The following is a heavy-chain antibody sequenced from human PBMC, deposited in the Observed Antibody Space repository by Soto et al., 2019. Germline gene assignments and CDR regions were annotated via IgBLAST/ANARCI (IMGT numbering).Heavy chain of an antibody. V-gene: IGHV1-3*01. J-gene: IGHJ4*02. CDR3: TRDRHGYTSGWYGVLDH. D-gene: IGHD6-19*01. CDR1: GYTFTDYA. Sequence: QVHLVQSGAEVKKPGASVRVSCKASGYTFTDYAIHWVRQAPGQGLEWMGWINAGNRSTKSSQRFQGRISLTRDISASTMYTELSGLTSDDTAVYFCTRDRHGYTSGWYGVLDHWGQGTLVTVSP. CDR2: INAGNRST.